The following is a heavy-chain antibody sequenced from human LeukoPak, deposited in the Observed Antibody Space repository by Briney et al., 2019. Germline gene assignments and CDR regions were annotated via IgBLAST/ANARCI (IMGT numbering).Heavy chain of an antibody. CDR1: GGSITSYY. Sequence: SETLSLTCSVSGGSITSYYWSWIRQPPGKGLEWIGYIYYSGSTNYNPSLKSRVTISVDTSKNQFSLKLSSVTAADTAVYYCARECYYCTRPENAFDIWGQGTMVTVSS. V-gene: IGHV4-59*12. J-gene: IGHJ3*02. CDR3: ARECYYCTRPENAFDI. D-gene: IGHD2-8*01. CDR2: IYYSGST.